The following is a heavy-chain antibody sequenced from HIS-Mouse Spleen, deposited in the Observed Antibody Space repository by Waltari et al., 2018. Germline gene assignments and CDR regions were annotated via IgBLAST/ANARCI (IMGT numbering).Heavy chain of an antibody. CDR1: GGSFSGYY. CDR3: ARGKGGSNYFDY. Sequence: QVQLQQWGAGLLKPSETLSLTCAVYGGSFSGYYWSWIRQPPGKGLEWIGEINHSGSTHYNPSLKSRVAISVDTSKNQFSLKLSSVTAADTAVYYCARGKGGSNYFDYWGQGTLVTVSS. CDR2: INHSGST. D-gene: IGHD3-16*01. V-gene: IGHV4-34*01. J-gene: IGHJ4*02.